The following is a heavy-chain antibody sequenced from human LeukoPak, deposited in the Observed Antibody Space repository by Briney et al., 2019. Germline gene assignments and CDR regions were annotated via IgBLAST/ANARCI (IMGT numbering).Heavy chain of an antibody. V-gene: IGHV3-21*01. CDR1: GFTFSSYS. Sequence: GGSLRLSCAASGFTFSSYSMNWVRQAPGKGLEWVSSISSSSSYIYYADSVKGRFTISRDNAKDSLYLQMNSLRAEDTAVYHCARDGEGAVVPAAIGWYFDLWGRGTLVTVSS. CDR2: ISSSSSYI. D-gene: IGHD2-2*01. CDR3: ARDGEGAVVPAAIGWYFDL. J-gene: IGHJ2*01.